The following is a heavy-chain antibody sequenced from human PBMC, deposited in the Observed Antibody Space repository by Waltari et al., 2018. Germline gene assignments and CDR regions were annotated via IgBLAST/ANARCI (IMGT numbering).Heavy chain of an antibody. V-gene: IGHV3-33*01. CDR3: AREGKPSAISY. CDR1: GLAFSPYA. CDR2: IWHDGNNK. Sequence: QVQLAESGGGVVQPGRSLRLSCASSGLAFSPYAMHWVRQAPGKGREWVGDIWHDGNNKYYSDSVKGRFTISRDNSKNTLYLQMNSLRAEDTAVYYCAREGKPSAISYWGQGTLVAVSS. J-gene: IGHJ4*02. D-gene: IGHD2-2*01.